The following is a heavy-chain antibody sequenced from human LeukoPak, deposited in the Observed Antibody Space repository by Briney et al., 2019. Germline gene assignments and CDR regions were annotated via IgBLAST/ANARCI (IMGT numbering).Heavy chain of an antibody. CDR2: IYYSGST. J-gene: IGHJ6*03. V-gene: IGHV4-30-4*08. CDR3: ARHAVGEGHDFWSGYYTNYYYYYYMDV. Sequence: SETLSLTCTVSGGSISSGDYYWSWIRQPPGKGLEWIGYIYYSGSTYYNPSLKSRVTISVDTSKNQFSLKLSSVTAADTAVYYCARHAVGEGHDFWSGYYTNYYYYYYMDVWGKGTTVTVSS. CDR1: GGSISSGDYY. D-gene: IGHD3-3*01.